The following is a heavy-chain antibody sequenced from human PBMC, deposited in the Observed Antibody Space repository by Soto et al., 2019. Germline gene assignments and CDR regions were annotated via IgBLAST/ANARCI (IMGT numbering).Heavy chain of an antibody. CDR2: INPNSGGT. J-gene: IGHJ5*02. CDR1: GYTFTSYG. CDR3: ARTPSYSSGWYWLDP. Sequence: GASLKVSCKASGYTFTSYGISWVRQAPGQGLEWMGWINPNSGGTNYAQKFQGWVTMTRDTSISTAYMELSRLRSDDTAVYYCARTPSYSSGWYWLDPWGQGTLVTVSS. D-gene: IGHD6-19*01. V-gene: IGHV1-2*04.